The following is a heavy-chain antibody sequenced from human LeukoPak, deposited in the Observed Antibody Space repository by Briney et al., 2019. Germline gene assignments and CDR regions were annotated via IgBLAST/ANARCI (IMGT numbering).Heavy chain of an antibody. CDR2: INPNSGGT. Sequence: ASEKVSCKASGYTLTGYYMHWVRQAPGQRLEWMGWINPNSGGTNYAQKFQGRVTTTRDTSISTAYMELSRLRSDDTAVYYCARAEWLVLRDDYWGQGTLVTVSS. D-gene: IGHD6-19*01. V-gene: IGHV1-2*02. CDR1: GYTLTGYY. J-gene: IGHJ4*02. CDR3: ARAEWLVLRDDY.